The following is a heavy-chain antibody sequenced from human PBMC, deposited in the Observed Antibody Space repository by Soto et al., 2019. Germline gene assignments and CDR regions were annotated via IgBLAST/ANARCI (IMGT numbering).Heavy chain of an antibody. CDR1: EVSCSNAW. CDR2: IKSKTDGGTT. J-gene: IGHJ4*02. Sequence: SLRDWCAAGEVSCSNAWVSWFRKAPGKGLEWVGRIKSKTDGGTTDYAAPVKGRFTISRDDSKNTLYLQMNSLKTEDTAVYYCTTDRFLGPIDYWGQGTLVTVSS. CDR3: TTDRFLGPIDY. V-gene: IGHV3-15*01. D-gene: IGHD3-3*01.